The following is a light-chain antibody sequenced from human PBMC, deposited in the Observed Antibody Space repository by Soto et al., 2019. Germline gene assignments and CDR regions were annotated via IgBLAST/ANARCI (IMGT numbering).Light chain of an antibody. CDR1: SSDVGGYNY. V-gene: IGLV2-11*01. J-gene: IGLJ1*01. Sequence: QSALTQPRSVSGSLGQSVTISCTGTSSDVGGYNYVSWYQQHPGKAPKLMIYDVSKRPSGVPDRFSGSKSGNTASLTISGLQAEDEADYYCCSYAGSYIPYVFGTGTKVTVL. CDR3: CSYAGSYIPYV. CDR2: DVS.